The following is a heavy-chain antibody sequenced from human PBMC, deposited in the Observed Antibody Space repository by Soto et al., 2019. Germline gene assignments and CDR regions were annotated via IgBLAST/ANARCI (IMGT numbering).Heavy chain of an antibody. CDR1: GGCISSSSYH. Sequence: ETLSLTCTVSGGCISSSSYHWGWIRQPPGKGLEWIGCIYYSGSTYYNPSLKSRVTISVDTSKNQFSLKLSSVTAADTAVYYCARRRVIHYYYGMDVWGQGTTVTVSS. CDR2: IYYSGST. CDR3: ARRRVIHYYYGMDV. V-gene: IGHV4-39*01. D-gene: IGHD3-9*01. J-gene: IGHJ6*02.